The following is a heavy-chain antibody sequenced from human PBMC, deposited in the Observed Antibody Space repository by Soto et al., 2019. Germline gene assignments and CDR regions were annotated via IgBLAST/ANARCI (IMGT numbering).Heavy chain of an antibody. CDR3: LGGTGWLAGY. Sequence: EVQLVESGGGLVRPGGSLRLSCAASGFTFSSYWMNWVRQSPGKGLEWVANIKQDGSEKNYVDSVRGRFTISRDNLRSSVFMQMNSLRDEDTALYYCLGGTGWLAGYWGQGTLVTVSS. J-gene: IGHJ4*02. D-gene: IGHD6-19*01. V-gene: IGHV3-7*01. CDR1: GFTFSSYW. CDR2: IKQDGSEK.